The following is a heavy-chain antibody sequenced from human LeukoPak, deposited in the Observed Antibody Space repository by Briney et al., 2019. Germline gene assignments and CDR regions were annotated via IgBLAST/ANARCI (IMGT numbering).Heavy chain of an antibody. CDR1: GYTFTSYY. Sequence: ASVKVSWKASGYTFTSYYMHWVRQAPGQGLEWMGIINPSGGSTSYAQKFQGRVTMTRDTSTSTVYMELSSLRSEDTAVYYCARADYGDYDASPFDYWGQGTLVTVSS. D-gene: IGHD4-17*01. V-gene: IGHV1-46*01. CDR3: ARADYGDYDASPFDY. CDR2: INPSGGST. J-gene: IGHJ4*02.